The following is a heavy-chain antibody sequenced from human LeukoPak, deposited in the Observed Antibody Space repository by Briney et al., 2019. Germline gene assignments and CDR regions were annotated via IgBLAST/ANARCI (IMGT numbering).Heavy chain of an antibody. CDR2: FDPEDGET. V-gene: IGHV1-24*01. CDR3: ATDVGLRYFDWPRTKPSAFDY. J-gene: IGHJ4*02. D-gene: IGHD3-9*01. CDR1: GGTFSSYA. Sequence: GASVKVSCKASGGTFSSYAISWVRQAPGKGLEWMGGFDPEDGETIYAQKFQGRVTMTEDTSTDTAYMELSSLRSEDTAVYYCATDVGLRYFDWPRTKPSAFDYWGQGTLVTVSS.